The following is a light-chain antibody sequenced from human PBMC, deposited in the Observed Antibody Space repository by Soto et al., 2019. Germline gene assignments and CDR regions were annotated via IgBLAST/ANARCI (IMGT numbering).Light chain of an antibody. V-gene: IGKV3-20*01. CDR3: QHFSNSPSIT. CDR2: AAS. Sequence: EIVLTQSPGTLPLSPGERATLSYRASQSVSSHYLALYQQKPRQAPRLIIYAASSRANGIPVRFSGSGSGTEFTLTLCRLEPEDFALYYCQHFSNSPSITFGQGTRLEIK. CDR1: QSVSSHY. J-gene: IGKJ5*01.